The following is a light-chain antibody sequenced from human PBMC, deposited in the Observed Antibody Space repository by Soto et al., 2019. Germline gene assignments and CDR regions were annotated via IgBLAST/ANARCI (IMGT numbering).Light chain of an antibody. CDR2: VNTDGSH. CDR3: QTWGAGFSVV. V-gene: IGLV4-69*01. Sequence: QPVLTQSPSASASLGASVKLTCTLSSGHRSYAIAWHQQQPEKGPRYLMKVNTDGSHNKGDGIPDRFSGSSSGAERYLTISSLQSEDEADYYCQTWGAGFSVVFGGGTKLTVL. CDR1: SGHRSYA. J-gene: IGLJ2*01.